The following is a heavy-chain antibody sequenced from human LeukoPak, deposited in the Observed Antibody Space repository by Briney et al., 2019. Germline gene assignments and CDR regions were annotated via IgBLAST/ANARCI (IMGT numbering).Heavy chain of an antibody. CDR1: GGSIRRGGYY. CDR2: IYYSGSP. Sequence: SETLSLICTVSGGSIRRGGYYWSWIRQPPGKVLEWIGYIYYSGSPYYNPSLKRRVTISVDTSKNQFSLKLSSVTAADTAVYYCAIAEYYGYFQHWGQGTLVTVSS. CDR3: AIAEYYGYFQH. J-gene: IGHJ1*01. D-gene: IGHD4-17*01. V-gene: IGHV4-31*03.